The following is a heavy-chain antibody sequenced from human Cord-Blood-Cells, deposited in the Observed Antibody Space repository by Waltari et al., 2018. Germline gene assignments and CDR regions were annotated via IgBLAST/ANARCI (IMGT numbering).Heavy chain of an antibody. Sequence: QVQLVESGGGVVQPGRSLRLSCAASGFTFSSYAMHWVRQAPGKGLGWVAVISYDGSNKYYADSVKGRFTISRDKSKNALYLQMNSLRAEDTAVYYCARDRYSGSYCDYGGQGTLVTVSS. CDR2: ISYDGSNK. V-gene: IGHV3-30-3*01. CDR1: GFTFSSYA. D-gene: IGHD1-26*01. CDR3: ARDRYSGSYCDY. J-gene: IGHJ4*02.